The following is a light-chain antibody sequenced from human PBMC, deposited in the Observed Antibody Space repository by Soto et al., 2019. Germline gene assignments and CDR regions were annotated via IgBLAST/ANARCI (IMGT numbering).Light chain of an antibody. V-gene: IGKV3-20*01. Sequence: EFVLTQSPGTLSLSPGERATLSCRASQSVSSSYLAWYQQKPGQAPRLLIYGASSRATGIPDRFSGSGSGTDFTLTISRLEPEDFAVYYCQQYGSSPFTFGQGTRLAIK. J-gene: IGKJ5*01. CDR1: QSVSSSY. CDR2: GAS. CDR3: QQYGSSPFT.